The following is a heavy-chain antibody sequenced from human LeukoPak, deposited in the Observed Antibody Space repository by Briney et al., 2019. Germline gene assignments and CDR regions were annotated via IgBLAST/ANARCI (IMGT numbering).Heavy chain of an antibody. CDR2: ISFGGSPT. CDR3: AREGASNGYHYGMDV. J-gene: IGHJ6*02. Sequence: GGSLRLSCAGSGFTFSLYNMHWVRQAPGKGLERVALISFGGSPTYYADSVRGRFTISRDNSKNTLFLQMSSLKAEDTAVYYCAREGASNGYHYGMDVWGQGTTVSVSS. V-gene: IGHV3-30*04. D-gene: IGHD5-12*01. CDR1: GFTFSLYN.